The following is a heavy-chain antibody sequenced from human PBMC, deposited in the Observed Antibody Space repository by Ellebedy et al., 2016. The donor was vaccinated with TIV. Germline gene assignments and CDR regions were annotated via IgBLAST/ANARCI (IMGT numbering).Heavy chain of an antibody. Sequence: ASVKVSCKASGYVFTDYAMHWVRQAPGQRLEWMGWINAYNGKTKYSQKFHDRVSISRDTSASTAYMELSSLTSEDTAVFYCARQNCRPGVAATGSWFCQSTDDWGQGTLVTVSS. CDR2: INAYNGKT. V-gene: IGHV1-3*01. D-gene: IGHD6-13*01. J-gene: IGHJ4*02. CDR3: ARQNCRPGVAATGSWFCQSTDD. CDR1: GYVFTDYA.